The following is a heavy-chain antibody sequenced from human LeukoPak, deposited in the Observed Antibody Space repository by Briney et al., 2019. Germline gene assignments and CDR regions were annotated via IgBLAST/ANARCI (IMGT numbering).Heavy chain of an antibody. Sequence: GGSLRLSCAASGFTFSSYSMNWVRQAPGKGLEWVSSISSSSSYIYYADSVKGRFTISRDNAKNSLYLQMNSLRAEDTAVYYGARDMVGIAASGTLDYWGQGTLVTVSS. D-gene: IGHD6-13*01. CDR1: GFTFSSYS. CDR3: ARDMVGIAASGTLDY. J-gene: IGHJ4*02. V-gene: IGHV3-21*01. CDR2: ISSSSSYI.